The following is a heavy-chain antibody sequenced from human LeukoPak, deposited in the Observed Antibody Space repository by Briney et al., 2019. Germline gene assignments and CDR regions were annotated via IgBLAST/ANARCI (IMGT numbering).Heavy chain of an antibody. CDR3: ARGEGGYAFSRFDP. Sequence: ASVKDSCKASGYTFTNYDINWVRQATGQGLEWMGWMNPNSANAGYAQKFQGRVTMTRNTSISTAYMELSSLRSEDTAVYYCARGEGGYAFSRFDPWGQGTLVTVSS. V-gene: IGHV1-8*01. CDR2: MNPNSANA. CDR1: GYTFTNYD. D-gene: IGHD3-16*01. J-gene: IGHJ5*02.